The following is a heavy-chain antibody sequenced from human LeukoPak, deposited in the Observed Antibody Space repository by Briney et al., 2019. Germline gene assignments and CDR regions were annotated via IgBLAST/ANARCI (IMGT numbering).Heavy chain of an antibody. V-gene: IGHV4-59*08. D-gene: IGHD6-19*01. CDR1: GGSISTYY. CDR2: IYYSGST. CDR3: ARHRYSSAWSVVDY. J-gene: IGHJ4*02. Sequence: PSETLSLTCTVVGGSISTYYWSWIRQPPGKGLEWIGNIYYSGSTNYNPSLKSRVTISVDTSKNQFSLKLTAVTAADTAVYYCARHRYSSAWSVVDYWGQGTLVTVSS.